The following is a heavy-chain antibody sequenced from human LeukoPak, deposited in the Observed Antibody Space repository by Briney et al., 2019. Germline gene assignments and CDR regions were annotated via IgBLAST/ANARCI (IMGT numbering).Heavy chain of an antibody. Sequence: GASVKVSCKASGYTFTSYYMHWVRQAPGQGLEWMGIINPSGGSTSYAQKFQGRVTITTDESTSTAYMELSSLRSEDTAVYYCARGGVTGTTNWGQGTLVTVSS. V-gene: IGHV1-46*01. J-gene: IGHJ4*02. CDR2: INPSGGST. CDR1: GYTFTSYY. CDR3: ARGGVTGTTN. D-gene: IGHD1-1*01.